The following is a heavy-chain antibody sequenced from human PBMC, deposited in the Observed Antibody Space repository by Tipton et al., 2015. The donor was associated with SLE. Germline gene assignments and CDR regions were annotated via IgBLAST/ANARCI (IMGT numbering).Heavy chain of an antibody. D-gene: IGHD4-17*01. J-gene: IGHJ3*02. Sequence: TLSLTCTVSGGSISSSSYYWSWIRQPPGKELEWIGYIYYSGSTNYYPSLKSRVTMSLDTSKNQFSLRLSSVTAADTAMYYCARYGDAFDIWGQGTMVTVSS. CDR2: IYYSGST. CDR3: ARYGDAFDI. V-gene: IGHV4-61*01. CDR1: GGSISSSSYY.